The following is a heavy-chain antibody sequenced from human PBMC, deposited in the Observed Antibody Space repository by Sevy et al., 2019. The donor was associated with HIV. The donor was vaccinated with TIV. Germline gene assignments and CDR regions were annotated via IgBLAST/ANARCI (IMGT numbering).Heavy chain of an antibody. Sequence: GESLKISCAASGFTFSSYAMHWVRQAPGKGLEWVAVISYDGSNKYYADSVKGRFTISRDNSKNTLYLQMNSLRTEDTAVYYCARDRGSGKNVCFDYWGQGTLVTVSS. CDR1: GFTFSSYA. CDR2: ISYDGSNK. CDR3: ARDRGSGKNVCFDY. J-gene: IGHJ4*02. D-gene: IGHD3-10*01. V-gene: IGHV3-30-3*01.